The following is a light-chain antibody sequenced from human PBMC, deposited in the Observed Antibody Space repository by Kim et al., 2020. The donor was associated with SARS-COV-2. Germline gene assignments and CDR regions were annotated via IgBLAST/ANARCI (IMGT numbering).Light chain of an antibody. CDR1: SLRSYY. CDR3: NSRDSSGNCYV. V-gene: IGLV3-19*01. J-gene: IGLJ1*01. Sequence: SSELTQDPAVSVALAQTVRITCQGDSLRSYYASWYQQKPGQAPVLVIYGKNNRPSGIPDRFSGSSSGNTASLTITGAQAEDEADYYCNSRDSSGNCYVFGTGTKVTVL. CDR2: GKN.